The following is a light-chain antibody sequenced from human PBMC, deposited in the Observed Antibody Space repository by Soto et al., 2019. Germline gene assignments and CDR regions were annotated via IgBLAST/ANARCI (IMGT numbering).Light chain of an antibody. V-gene: IGKV2-28*01. CDR2: LGS. Sequence: DSVMTQFPLSLSVTPGAPASISCRSSQSLLHSNGYNYLDWYVQKPVQSPQLRIYLGSNRASGVPDRFSGSGSGTDFTLKISRVEAEDVGVYYCMQALQIRVEFGQGTKVEIK. CDR3: MQALQIRVE. CDR1: QSLLHSNGYNY. J-gene: IGKJ1*01.